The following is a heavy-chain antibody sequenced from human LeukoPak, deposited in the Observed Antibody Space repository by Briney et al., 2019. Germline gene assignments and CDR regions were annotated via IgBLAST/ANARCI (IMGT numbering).Heavy chain of an antibody. V-gene: IGHV4-59*08. CDR1: GGSMNSYY. D-gene: IGHD3-10*01. Sequence: SEPLSLPCTGSGGSMNSYYWSWIRQPPGQGLGWIGYIYTSGSTNYNPSLKSRVTISVDTSKNQFSLRLSSVTAADTAVYYCARHFSSRGNWFDPWGQGTLVTVSS. CDR3: ARHFSSRGNWFDP. CDR2: IYTSGST. J-gene: IGHJ5*02.